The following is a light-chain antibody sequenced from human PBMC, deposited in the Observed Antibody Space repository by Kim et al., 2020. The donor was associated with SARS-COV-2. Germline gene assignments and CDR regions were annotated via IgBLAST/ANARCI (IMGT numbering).Light chain of an antibody. CDR3: QGWDSSSVV. CDR2: YDS. V-gene: IGLV3-21*04. Sequence: SYELTQAPSVSVAPGKTARITCGGINIGSKSVHWYQQKPGQAPVVVMYYDSDRPSGIPERISGSKSGNTATLTISRVEVGDEADYYCQGWDSSSVV. CDR1: NIGSKS. J-gene: IGLJ2*01.